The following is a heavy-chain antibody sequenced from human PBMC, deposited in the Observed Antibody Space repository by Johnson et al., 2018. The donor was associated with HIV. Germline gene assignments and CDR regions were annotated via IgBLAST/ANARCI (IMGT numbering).Heavy chain of an antibody. CDR3: AAITLDAFDI. Sequence: VQLVESGGGLVQPGGSMRLSCEASGFSFSNYWMSWVRQAPGKGLEWVANIKEDGSDDYYVDVLKGRFIISRDNAKNSLYLQMNSLRAEDTAVYYCAAITLDAFDIWGQGTMVTVSS. CDR2: IKEDGSDD. D-gene: IGHD5-12*01. V-gene: IGHV3-7*02. J-gene: IGHJ3*02. CDR1: GFSFSNYW.